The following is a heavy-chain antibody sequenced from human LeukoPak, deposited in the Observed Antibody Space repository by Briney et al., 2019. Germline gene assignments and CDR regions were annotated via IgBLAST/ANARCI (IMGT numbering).Heavy chain of an antibody. CDR2: ISSNGGST. CDR1: GFTFSTYA. D-gene: IGHD3/OR15-3a*01. J-gene: IGHJ4*02. Sequence: GGSLRLSCSASGFTFSTYATHWVRQAPGKGLEYVSAISSNGGSTYYADSVRGRFTISRDNSKKTLYLQMSSLRTEDTAVYYCVTLGLASPFDYWGQGTLVTVSS. V-gene: IGHV3-64D*09. CDR3: VTLGLASPFDY.